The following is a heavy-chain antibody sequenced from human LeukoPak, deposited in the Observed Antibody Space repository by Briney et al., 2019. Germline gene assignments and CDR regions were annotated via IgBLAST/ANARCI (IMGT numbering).Heavy chain of an antibody. J-gene: IGHJ4*02. CDR3: AKDDGQQPRRGCLDH. CDR2: ISGSGGST. D-gene: IGHD6-13*01. Sequence: GGSLRLSCAASGFTFSSYGMSWVRQAPGKGLEWVSAISGSGGSTYYADSVKGRFTISRDNSRNTLYVQMNSLRADDTAIYYCAKDDGQQPRRGCLDHWGQGTLVTVSS. CDR1: GFTFSSYG. V-gene: IGHV3-23*01.